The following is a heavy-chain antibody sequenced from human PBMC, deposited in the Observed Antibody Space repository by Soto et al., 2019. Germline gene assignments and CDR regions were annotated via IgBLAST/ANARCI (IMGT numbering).Heavy chain of an antibody. CDR1: GFTFSRFW. CDR3: ARDNSDSWSYYYGMDV. D-gene: IGHD1-1*01. J-gene: IGHJ6*02. CDR2: INSDGSST. V-gene: IGHV3-74*01. Sequence: GGSLRLSCAVSGFTFSRFWMHWVRQAPGKGLVWVSRINSDGSSTSYADSVKGRFTISRDNANNTLFLQMNSLRAEDTAVYYCARDNSDSWSYYYGMDVWGQGTMVTVSS.